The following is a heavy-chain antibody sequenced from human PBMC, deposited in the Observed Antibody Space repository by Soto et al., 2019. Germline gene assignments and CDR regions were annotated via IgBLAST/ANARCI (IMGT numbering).Heavy chain of an antibody. CDR3: ARQDPYGDKIDY. CDR2: IYYSGST. V-gene: IGHV4-39*01. D-gene: IGHD4-17*01. J-gene: IGHJ4*02. CDR1: GGSISSSSYY. Sequence: QLQLQESGPGLVKPSETLSLTCTVSGGSISSSSYYWGWIRQPPGKGREWIGSIYYSGSTYYNPSLKSRVTISVDTSKNQFSLKLSSVTAADTAVYYCARQDPYGDKIDYWGQGTLVTVSS.